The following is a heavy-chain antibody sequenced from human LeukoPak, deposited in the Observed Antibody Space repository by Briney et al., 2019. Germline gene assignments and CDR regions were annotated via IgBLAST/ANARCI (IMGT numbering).Heavy chain of an antibody. D-gene: IGHD6-13*01. CDR2: ISAYDGNT. J-gene: IGHJ5*02. Sequence: GASVKVSCKASGYTFTNYGISWVRQAPGQGLEWMGWISAYDGNTNYLQKFQGRVTMTTDTATSTAYMELRSLRSDDTAVYYCARDKVMASAGTPNWFDPWGQGTLVTVSS. CDR1: GYTFTNYG. CDR3: ARDKVMASAGTPNWFDP. V-gene: IGHV1-18*01.